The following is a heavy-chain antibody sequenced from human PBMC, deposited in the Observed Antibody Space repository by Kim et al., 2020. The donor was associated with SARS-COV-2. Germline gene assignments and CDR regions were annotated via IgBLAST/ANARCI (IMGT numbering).Heavy chain of an antibody. D-gene: IGHD1-26*01. V-gene: IGHV4-59*08. Sequence: SETLSLTCTVSGGSISSYYWSWIRQPPGKGLEWIGYIYYSGATNYNPSLKSRVTISVDTSKDQFSLKLSSVTAADTAVYYCLRQMWPTLHSGNYYLLDY. CDR3: LRQMWPTLHSGNYYLLDY. CDR1: GGSISSYY. CDR2: IYYSGAT. J-gene: IGHJ4*01.